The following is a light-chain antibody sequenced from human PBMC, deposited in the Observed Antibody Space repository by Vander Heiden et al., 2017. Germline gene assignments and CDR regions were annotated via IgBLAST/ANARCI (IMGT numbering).Light chain of an antibody. CDR1: QSLYHTPGSNY. V-gene: IGKV2-28*01. CDR3: MQALETPWT. J-gene: IGKJ1*01. CDR2: LGS. Sequence: DIVMTQCPLSLPVTPWEPASISCRASQSLYHTPGSNYLDWYLLKPGQSPQLLITLGSTRASGVPERFSGSGSGTDFTLTISRVEAEDVGIYYCMQALETPWTFGQGTKVEIK.